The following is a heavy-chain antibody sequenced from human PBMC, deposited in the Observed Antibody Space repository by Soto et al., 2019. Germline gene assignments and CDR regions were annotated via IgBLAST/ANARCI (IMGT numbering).Heavy chain of an antibody. CDR1: GFTFSSYA. CDR2: ISGSGGST. V-gene: IGHV3-23*01. CDR3: AKGGAWFGDFYYYYMDV. Sequence: EVQLLESGGGLVQPGGSLRLSCAASGFTFSSYAMSWVRQAPGKGLEWVSAISGSGGSTYYADSVKGRFTISRDNSKNTLYLQMNSLRAEDTAVYYCAKGGAWFGDFYYYYMDVWGKGTTVTVSS. J-gene: IGHJ6*03. D-gene: IGHD3-10*01.